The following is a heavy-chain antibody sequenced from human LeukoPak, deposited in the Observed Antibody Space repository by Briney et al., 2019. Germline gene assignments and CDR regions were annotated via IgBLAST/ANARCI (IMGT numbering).Heavy chain of an antibody. Sequence: ASVKVSCKTSGYTFTDYYIHWVRQAPGQGLEWMGWINPHTGGTNSAQNFQDRVTMTRDTSIDTAYMDLSRLTSDDTDVYYCAKSLIMGGSFYFNYWGQGILVTVAS. CDR3: AKSLIMGGSFYFNY. CDR2: INPHTGGT. CDR1: GYTFTDYY. V-gene: IGHV1-2*02. J-gene: IGHJ4*02. D-gene: IGHD1-26*01.